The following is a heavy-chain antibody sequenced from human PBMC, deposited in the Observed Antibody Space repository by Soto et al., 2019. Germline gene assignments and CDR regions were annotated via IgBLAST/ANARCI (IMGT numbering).Heavy chain of an antibody. CDR3: AKDRGEWELLCHFDY. V-gene: IGHV3-23*01. CDR1: GFTFSSSA. CDR2: ISGSGGST. Sequence: GGSLRLSCATSGFTFSSSAMSWVRQATGKGLEWVSSISGSGGSTYYADSVKGRFTISRDNSKNTLYLQMNSLRAEDTAVYYCAKDRGEWELLCHFDYWGQGTLVTVSS. J-gene: IGHJ4*02. D-gene: IGHD1-26*01.